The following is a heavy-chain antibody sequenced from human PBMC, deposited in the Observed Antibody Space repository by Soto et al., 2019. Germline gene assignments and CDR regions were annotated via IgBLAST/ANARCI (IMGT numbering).Heavy chain of an antibody. CDR3: AREPENYYDSSGPAY. CDR1: GFTFSSYG. V-gene: IGHV3-33*01. Sequence: GGSLRLSCAASGFTFSSYGMHWVRQAPGKGLEWVAVIWYDGSNKYYADSVKGRFTISRDNSKNTLYLQMNSLRAEDTAVYYCAREPENYYDSSGPAYWGQGTLVTVSS. CDR2: IWYDGSNK. J-gene: IGHJ4*02. D-gene: IGHD3-22*01.